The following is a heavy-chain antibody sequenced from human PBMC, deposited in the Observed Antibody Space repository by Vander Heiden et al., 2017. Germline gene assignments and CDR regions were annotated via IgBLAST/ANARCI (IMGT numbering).Heavy chain of an antibody. D-gene: IGHD5-12*01. CDR1: GFTFSSNS. Sequence: EVQLVGSGGGLVQPGGSLRPSCAASGFTFSSNSLNWVRQAPGKGLEWISYISTSSSIIYYADSVKGRFTISRDNAKNSLYLQMNSLRDEDTAVYYCARGTYSGYDYGSHYGMDVWGQGTTVTVSS. CDR2: ISTSSSII. V-gene: IGHV3-48*02. J-gene: IGHJ6*02. CDR3: ARGTYSGYDYGSHYGMDV.